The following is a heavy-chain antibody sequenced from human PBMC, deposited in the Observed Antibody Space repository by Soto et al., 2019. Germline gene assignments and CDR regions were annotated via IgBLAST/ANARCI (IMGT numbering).Heavy chain of an antibody. Sequence: PSETLSLTCTVSGDSITSGAYYWSWIRQPPGKGLEWIGYIYYSGNTNYNPSLKSRVIMSVDTSKIQFSLKLTSVTAADTAVYYCASFVGLLWGGVSPAESWGSYYFDNWGQGTLVTVSS. CDR1: GDSITSGAYY. CDR2: IYYSGNT. J-gene: IGHJ4*02. CDR3: ASFVGLLWGGVSPAESWGSYYFDN. V-gene: IGHV4-30-4*01. D-gene: IGHD2-8*01.